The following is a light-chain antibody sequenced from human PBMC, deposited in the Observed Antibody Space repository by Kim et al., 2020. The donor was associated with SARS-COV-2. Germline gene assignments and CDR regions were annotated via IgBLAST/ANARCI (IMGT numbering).Light chain of an antibody. V-gene: IGLV2-23*01. CDR1: SSDVGSYNL. Sequence: QSALTQPASVSASTGQSITISCTGTSSDVGSYNLVSWYQQYPGKAPKLMIHEDSKRPSGVSNRFSGSKSGNTASLTISGLQAEDEADYYCCSYAGSRTWVFGGGTKLTVL. J-gene: IGLJ3*02. CDR3: CSYAGSRTWV. CDR2: EDS.